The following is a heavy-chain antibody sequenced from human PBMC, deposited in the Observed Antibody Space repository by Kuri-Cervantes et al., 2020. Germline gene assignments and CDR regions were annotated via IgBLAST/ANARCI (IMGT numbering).Heavy chain of an antibody. CDR2: FDPEDGET. CDR1: GGTFSSYA. Sequence: ASVKVSCKASGGTFSSYAISWVRQAPGKGLEWMGGFDPEDGETIYAQKFQGRVTMTEDTSTDTAYMELSNLRSEDTAVYYCATDRHYGDYDWVQHWGQGTLVTVSS. V-gene: IGHV1-24*01. CDR3: ATDRHYGDYDWVQH. J-gene: IGHJ1*01. D-gene: IGHD4-17*01.